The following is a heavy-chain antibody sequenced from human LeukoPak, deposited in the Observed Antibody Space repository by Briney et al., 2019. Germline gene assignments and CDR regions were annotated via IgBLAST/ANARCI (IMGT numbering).Heavy chain of an antibody. CDR3: ARSGGDGYNYMDWYFDL. D-gene: IGHD5-24*01. CDR2: MNPNSGNT. V-gene: IGHV1-8*01. J-gene: IGHJ2*01. Sequence: ASVKVSCKASGYTFTSYDINWVRQATGQGLEWMGWMNPNSGNTGYAHKFLDRVTITRDTSISTAYMELSSLRSEDTAVYYCARSGGDGYNYMDWYFDLWGRGTLVTVSS. CDR1: GYTFTSYD.